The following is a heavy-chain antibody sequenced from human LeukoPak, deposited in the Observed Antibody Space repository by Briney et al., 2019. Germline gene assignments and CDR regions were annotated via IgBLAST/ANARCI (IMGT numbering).Heavy chain of an antibody. CDR3: ARQDTLTHYYVMDV. CDR1: GGFIRRRDNY. D-gene: IGHD4-17*01. CDR2: IYYSGNT. Sequence: SETLSLTCTVSGGFIRRRDNYWGCFRQPPGKGLEWIGSIYYSGNTYYNPSLESRVTISVDTSKNQFSLKVSSATAADTAVYHCARQDTLTHYYVMDVWGQGTTVTVSS. J-gene: IGHJ6*02. V-gene: IGHV4-39*01.